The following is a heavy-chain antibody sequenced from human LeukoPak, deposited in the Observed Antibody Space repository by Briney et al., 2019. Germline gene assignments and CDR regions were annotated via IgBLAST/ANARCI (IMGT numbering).Heavy chain of an antibody. V-gene: IGHV1-2*02. CDR3: ARVALMAVTKYYFDY. D-gene: IGHD4-17*01. J-gene: IGHJ4*02. CDR1: GYTFTGYY. CDR2: INPNSGGT. Sequence: ASVKVSCKASGYTFTGYYMHWVRQAPGQGLEWMGWINPNSGGTNYAQKFQGRITMTRDTSISTAYMELSRLRSDDTAVYYCARVALMAVTKYYFDYWGQGTLVTVSS.